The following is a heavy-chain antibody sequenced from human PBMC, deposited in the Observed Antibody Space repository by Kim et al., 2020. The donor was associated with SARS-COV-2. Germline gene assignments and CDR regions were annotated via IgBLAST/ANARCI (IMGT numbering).Heavy chain of an antibody. CDR1: GFMFSDYD. D-gene: IGHD3-3*01. CDR2: ISWNSGSI. Sequence: GGSLRLSCVGSGFMFSDYDMHWVRQAPGKGLEWVSRISWNSGSILYADFAKGRFTVSRNNAEKSLSLQINSLRAEDTALYYCARGLWSMPPRVDLWGLGTMVTVSS. J-gene: IGHJ4*02. V-gene: IGHV3-9*01. CDR3: ARGLWSMPPRVDL.